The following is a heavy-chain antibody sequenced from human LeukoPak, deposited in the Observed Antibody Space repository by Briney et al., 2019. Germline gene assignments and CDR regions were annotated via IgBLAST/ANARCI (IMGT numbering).Heavy chain of an antibody. CDR1: GFTFSSYA. CDR3: AKEMVVVVVAARDFDY. J-gene: IGHJ4*02. D-gene: IGHD2-15*01. CDR2: IIGSGGST. Sequence: GGSLRLSCAASGFTFSSYAMSWVRQAPGKGLEWVSAIIGSGGSTYYADSMKGRFNISRDNSKNTLYLQMNSLRAEDAAVYYCAKEMVVVVVAARDFDYWGQGTLVTVSS. V-gene: IGHV3-23*01.